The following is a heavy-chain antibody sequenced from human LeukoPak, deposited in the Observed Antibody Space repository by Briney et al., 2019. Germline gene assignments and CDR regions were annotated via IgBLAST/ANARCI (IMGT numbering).Heavy chain of an antibody. J-gene: IGHJ4*02. D-gene: IGHD3-10*01. Sequence: AGGSLRLSCAASGFTFSTYWMSWVRQAPGKGLEWVGNIKQDGSKTYYVDSVKGRFTISRDNAKNSLYLQMNSLRAEDTALYYCARDYYASGSHDYWGQGTLVTVSS. V-gene: IGHV3-7*04. CDR1: GFTFSTYW. CDR2: IKQDGSKT. CDR3: ARDYYASGSHDY.